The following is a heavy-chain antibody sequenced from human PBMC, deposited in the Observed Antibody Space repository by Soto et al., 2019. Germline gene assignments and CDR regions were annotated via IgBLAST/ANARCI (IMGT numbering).Heavy chain of an antibody. V-gene: IGHV3-23*01. J-gene: IGHJ4*01. CDR2: ISSSGGAT. CDR1: GFTFSDYV. CDR3: AKGSASTRPYYFDY. Sequence: GGPLRLSCAASGFTFSDYVMSWVRQAPGKGLEWVSAISSSGGATYYADSVKGRFTISRDHSKNTLFLQMSSLRAEDTASYYCAKGSASTRPYYFDYRGQGTLVTVSS. D-gene: IGHD6-6*01.